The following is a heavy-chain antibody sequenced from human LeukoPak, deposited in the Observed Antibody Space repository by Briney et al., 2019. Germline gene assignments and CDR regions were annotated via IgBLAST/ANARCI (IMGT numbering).Heavy chain of an antibody. Sequence: GGSLRLSCAASGNYWMHWVRQAPGKGLVWVSHINSDGSWTSYADPVKSRFTISKDNAKNTVYLQMNNLRAEDTAAYYCVSFYETYWGRGTLVTVSS. CDR2: INSDGSWT. CDR3: VSFYETY. D-gene: IGHD2-2*01. V-gene: IGHV3-74*01. CDR1: GNYW. J-gene: IGHJ4*02.